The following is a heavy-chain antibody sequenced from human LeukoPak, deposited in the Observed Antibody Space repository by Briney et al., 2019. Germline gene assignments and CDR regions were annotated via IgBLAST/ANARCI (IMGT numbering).Heavy chain of an antibody. CDR2: INHSRST. Sequence: PSETLSLTCAVYGGSFSGYYWSWIRQPPGKGLEWIGEINHSRSTNYNPSLKSRVTISVDTSKNQFSLKLSSVTAADTAVYYCAGGLGDGYKGDYWGQGTLVTVSS. CDR1: GGSFSGYY. D-gene: IGHD5-24*01. J-gene: IGHJ4*02. V-gene: IGHV4-34*01. CDR3: AGGLGDGYKGDY.